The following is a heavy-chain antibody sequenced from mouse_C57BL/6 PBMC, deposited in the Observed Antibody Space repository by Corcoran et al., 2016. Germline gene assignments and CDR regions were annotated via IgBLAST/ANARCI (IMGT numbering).Heavy chain of an antibody. CDR1: GYAFSSYW. V-gene: IGHV1-80*01. J-gene: IGHJ2*01. D-gene: IGHD2-5*01. CDR3: ARPHSNYGYFDY. Sequence: QVQLKQSGAELVKPGASVKISCKASGYAFSSYWMNWVKQRPGKGLEWIGQIYPGDGDTNYNGKFKGKATLTADKSSSTAYMQLSSLTSEDSAVYFCARPHSNYGYFDYWGQGTTLTVSS. CDR2: IYPGDGDT.